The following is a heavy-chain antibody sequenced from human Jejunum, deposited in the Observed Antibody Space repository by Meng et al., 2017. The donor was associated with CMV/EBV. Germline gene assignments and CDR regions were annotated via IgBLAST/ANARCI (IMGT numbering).Heavy chain of an antibody. V-gene: IGHV3-21*06. CDR2: ISISDYK. D-gene: IGHD1-26*01. Sequence: CVASAFTCSNYMLTWVRQATGKGLEWVASISISDYKFYADSVKGRFSISRDNAKNSLYLHMSSLRGEDTAVYYCGRVLKGGTYLDYWGQGTQVTVSS. J-gene: IGHJ4*02. CDR3: GRVLKGGTYLDY. CDR1: AFTCSNYM.